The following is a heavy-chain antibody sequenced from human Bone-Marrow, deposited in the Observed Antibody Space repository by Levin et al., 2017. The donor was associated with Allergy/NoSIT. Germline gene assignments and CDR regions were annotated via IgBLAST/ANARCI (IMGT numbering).Heavy chain of an antibody. CDR2: IHSDTSIT. V-gene: IGHV3-74*01. Sequence: ETLSLTCAASGFTFSPYYMHWVRQVPGKGLAWVSNIHSDTSITNYADSVKGRFTISRDNAKNTLYLQMNSLRVEDTAVYYCARGGCSATSCLDYWGQGTLVTVSS. CDR1: GFTFSPYY. D-gene: IGHD2-15*01. CDR3: ARGGCSATSCLDY. J-gene: IGHJ4*02.